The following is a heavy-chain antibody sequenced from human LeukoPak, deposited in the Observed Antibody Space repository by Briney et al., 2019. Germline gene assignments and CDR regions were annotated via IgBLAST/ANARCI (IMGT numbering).Heavy chain of an antibody. Sequence: GGSLRLSCVASGFSFSTSWMHWVRHAPGKGLLWLSRISSDGTNTKYADSVKGRFTISRDNAKNTLYLQMNSLGAEDTAVYYCARDQSQAGPTTVDYWGQGTLVTVSS. CDR3: ARDQSQAGPTTVDY. D-gene: IGHD1-14*01. CDR1: GFSFSTSW. V-gene: IGHV3-74*03. CDR2: ISSDGTNT. J-gene: IGHJ4*02.